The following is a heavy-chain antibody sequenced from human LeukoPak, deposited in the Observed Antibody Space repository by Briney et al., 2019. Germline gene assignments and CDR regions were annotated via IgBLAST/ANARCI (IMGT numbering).Heavy chain of an antibody. D-gene: IGHD6-13*01. J-gene: IGHJ4*02. CDR3: ARGNIAAAGTLDY. Sequence: PGGSLRLSCAASGFSFSDYGMHWVRQAPGKGLEWVAVISYDGSNKYYADSVKGRFTISRDNSKNTLYLQMNSLRAEDTAVYYCARGNIAAAGTLDYWGQGTLVTVSS. CDR2: ISYDGSNK. CDR1: GFSFSDYG. V-gene: IGHV3-30*19.